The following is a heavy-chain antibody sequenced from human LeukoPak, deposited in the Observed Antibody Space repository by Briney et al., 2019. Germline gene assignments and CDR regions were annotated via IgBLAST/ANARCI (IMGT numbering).Heavy chain of an antibody. D-gene: IGHD2-2*01. CDR2: IYPGDSDT. V-gene: IGHV5-51*01. CDR1: GYSFTSYW. J-gene: IGHJ3*02. Sequence: GESLKISCKGSGYSFTSYWIGWVRQMPGKGLEWMGIIYPGDSDTRYSPSFQGQVTISADKSISTAYLQWSSLKASDTAMYYCASHSVGYQLPKNAFDIWGQGTMVTVSS. CDR3: ASHSVGYQLPKNAFDI.